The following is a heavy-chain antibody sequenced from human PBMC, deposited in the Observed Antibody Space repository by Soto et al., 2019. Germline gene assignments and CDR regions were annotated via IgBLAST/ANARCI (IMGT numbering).Heavy chain of an antibody. CDR1: GFTFSSYW. CDR2: IKQDGSVK. Sequence: EVQLVESGGGLVQPGGSLRLSCPASGFTFSSYWMTWVRQAPGMGLEWVATIKQDGSVKYCVDSVKGRFTISRDNAKNSLYLQMNSLRAEDTAVYYCARVGATGEAFDIWGQGTMDTVSS. D-gene: IGHD1-26*01. V-gene: IGHV3-7*01. CDR3: ARVGATGEAFDI. J-gene: IGHJ3*02.